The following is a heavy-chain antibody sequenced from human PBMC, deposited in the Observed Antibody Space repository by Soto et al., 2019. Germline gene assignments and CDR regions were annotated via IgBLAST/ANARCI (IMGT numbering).Heavy chain of an antibody. CDR3: ARRHSYDAFDI. CDR1: GYSFTSIW. J-gene: IGHJ3*02. CDR2: IYPGDSDT. D-gene: IGHD5-18*01. Sequence: DSLNISCKASGYSFTSIWIACLRQMPGKGLEWMGTIYPGDSDTRYSPSFQGQVTISADKAISTAYLQWSSLKASDTAMYYCARRHSYDAFDIWGQGTMVTVSS. V-gene: IGHV5-51*01.